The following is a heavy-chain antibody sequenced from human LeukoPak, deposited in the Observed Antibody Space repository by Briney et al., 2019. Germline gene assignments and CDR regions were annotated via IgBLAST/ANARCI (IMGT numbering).Heavy chain of an antibody. J-gene: IGHJ4*02. CDR2: INPSGGST. CDR3: ARVWGYYYDSSGYSDFDY. D-gene: IGHD3-22*01. Sequence: ASVKVSCKASGYTFTSYYMHWVRQAPGQGLGWMGIINPSGGSTSYAQKFQGRVTMTRDTSTSTVYMELSSLRSEDTAVYYCARVWGYYYDSSGYSDFDYWGQGTLVTVSS. V-gene: IGHV1-46*01. CDR1: GYTFTSYY.